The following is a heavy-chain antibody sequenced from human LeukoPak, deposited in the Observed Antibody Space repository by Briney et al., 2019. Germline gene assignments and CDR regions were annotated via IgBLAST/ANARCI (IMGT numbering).Heavy chain of an antibody. CDR3: ARVRPGVCFDY. CDR1: GASISSNSYY. D-gene: IGHD6-13*01. J-gene: IGHJ4*02. V-gene: IGHV4-39*07. CDR2: IYYSGST. Sequence: SETLSLTCTVSGASISSNSYYWGWIRQPPGKGLEWIGSIYYSGSTYYNPSLKSRVTISVDTSKNQFSLKLSSVTAADTAVYYCARVRPGVCFDYWGQGTLVTVSS.